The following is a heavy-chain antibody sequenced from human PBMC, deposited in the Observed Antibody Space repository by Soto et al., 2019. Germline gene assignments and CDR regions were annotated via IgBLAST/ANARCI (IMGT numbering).Heavy chain of an antibody. D-gene: IGHD3-22*01. CDR1: GGSISSRSYY. Sequence: QLQLQESGPGLVKPSETLSLTCTVSGGSISSRSYYWGWIRQPPGKGLEWIGSIYYSGTTYYNPSLKSRVTISADTSKNQFSLKLSSVTAADTAVYYCARRGPRRDDSLNPQFDYWGQGTLVTVSS. J-gene: IGHJ4*02. CDR2: IYYSGTT. V-gene: IGHV4-39*01. CDR3: ARRGPRRDDSLNPQFDY.